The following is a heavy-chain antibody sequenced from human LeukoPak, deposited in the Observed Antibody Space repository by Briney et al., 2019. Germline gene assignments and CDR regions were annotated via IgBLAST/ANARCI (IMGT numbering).Heavy chain of an antibody. V-gene: IGHV1-69*05. CDR3: ARGKAIVATYSSTYFDY. J-gene: IGHJ4*02. CDR2: IIPIFSTA. D-gene: IGHD5-12*01. CDR1: GGTFSSYA. Sequence: SVKVSCKASGGTFSSYAISWVRQAPGQGLEWMGRIIPIFSTANYAQKFQGRVTITTGESTSTAYMELSSLRSEGTAVYYCARGKAIVATYSSTYFDYWGQGTLVTVSS.